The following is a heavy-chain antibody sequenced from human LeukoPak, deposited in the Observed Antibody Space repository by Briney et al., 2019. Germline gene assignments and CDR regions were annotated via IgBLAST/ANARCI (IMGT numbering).Heavy chain of an antibody. CDR2: IIPIFGTA. D-gene: IGHD1-7*01. J-gene: IGHJ4*02. CDR1: GGTFSSYA. V-gene: IGHV1-69*13. CDR3: ARDLRRLELAGE. Sequence: ASVKVSCKASGGTFSSYAISWVRQAPGQGLEWMGGIIPIFGTANYAQKFQGRVTITADESTSTAYMELSSLRSEDTAVYYCARDLRRLELAGEWGQGTLVTVSS.